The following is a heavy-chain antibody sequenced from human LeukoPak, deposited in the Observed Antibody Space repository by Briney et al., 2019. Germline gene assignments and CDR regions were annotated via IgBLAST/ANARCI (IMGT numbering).Heavy chain of an antibody. Sequence: GGSLRLSCAASGFTFSSYGMHWVRQAPGKGLEGLAVIWYDGSNKYYADSVKCRFTISRDNSKNTLYMQMNSLRAEDTAVDYCAGDHESLLATTPPTPGDYWGQGTLVTVSS. CDR2: IWYDGSNK. CDR3: AGDHESLLATTPPTPGDY. CDR1: GFTFSSYG. J-gene: IGHJ4*02. V-gene: IGHV3-33*01. D-gene: IGHD5-12*01.